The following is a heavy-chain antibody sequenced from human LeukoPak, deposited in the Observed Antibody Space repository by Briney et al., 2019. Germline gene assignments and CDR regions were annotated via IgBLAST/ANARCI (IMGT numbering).Heavy chain of an antibody. CDR1: GYSFPNYW. J-gene: IGHJ4*02. D-gene: IGHD6-13*01. V-gene: IGHV5-51*01. Sequence: KSGESLKISCKGSGYSFPNYWIAWVRQMPGEGLEWMGIIYPADSDTRYSPSFQGQATISADKSISTAYLQWSSLKDSDTAMYYCARLSHTSSPFDYWGQGTLVTVSS. CDR3: ARLSHTSSPFDY. CDR2: IYPADSDT.